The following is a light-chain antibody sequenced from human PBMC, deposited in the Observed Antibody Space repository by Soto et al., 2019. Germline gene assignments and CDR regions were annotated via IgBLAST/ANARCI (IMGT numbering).Light chain of an antibody. CDR2: DAS. J-gene: IGKJ5*01. V-gene: IGKV3-11*01. CDR1: QSVRNY. CDR3: QQRYNWPPIT. Sequence: EVVLTQSPATLSLSPGERATLSCRASQSVRNYLAWYQQKPGQAPRLLIYDASNRATGIPARFSGSGSGTDFTLTISSLEPEDFVVYYCQQRYNWPPITFGQGTRLEIK.